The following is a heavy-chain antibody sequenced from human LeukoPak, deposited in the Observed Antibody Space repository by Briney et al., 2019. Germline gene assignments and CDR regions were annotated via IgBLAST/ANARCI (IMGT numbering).Heavy chain of an antibody. Sequence: SVKVSCKASGYTFTSNYIHWVRQAPGQGLEWMGGIIPIFGTANYAQKFQGRVTITADESTSTAYMELSSLRSEDTAVYYCARIAVAGPAYYFDYWGQGTLVTVSS. J-gene: IGHJ4*02. CDR2: IIPIFGTA. CDR3: ARIAVAGPAYYFDY. D-gene: IGHD6-19*01. CDR1: GYTFTSNY. V-gene: IGHV1-69*13.